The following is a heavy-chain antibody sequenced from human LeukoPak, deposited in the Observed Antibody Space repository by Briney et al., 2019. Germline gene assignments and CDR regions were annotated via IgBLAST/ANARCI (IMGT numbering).Heavy chain of an antibody. D-gene: IGHD6-13*01. Sequence: GGSLRLSCAASGFAFSNYWLHWVRQAPGKGLVWVARINTHGSSTNYADSVKGRFTISRDIAKNTLYLQMTSLSAEDTAVYYALAGYYYYYMDVWGKGTTVTVSS. CDR3: LAGYYYYYMDV. V-gene: IGHV3-74*01. CDR2: INTHGSST. CDR1: GFAFSNYW. J-gene: IGHJ6*03.